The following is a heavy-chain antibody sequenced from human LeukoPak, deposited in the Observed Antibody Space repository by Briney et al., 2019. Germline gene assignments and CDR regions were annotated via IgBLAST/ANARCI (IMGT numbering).Heavy chain of an antibody. D-gene: IGHD3-10*01. CDR3: ARDPMVRGDH. Sequence: GGSLRLSCAASGFTFSSYWMTWVRQAPGKGLEWVAFISYDGTYKYYADSVKGRFTISRDNSKNTLYLQMNSLRAADTAVYYCARDPMVRGDHWGQGTLVTVSS. CDR2: ISYDGTYK. V-gene: IGHV3-30-3*01. CDR1: GFTFSSYW. J-gene: IGHJ4*02.